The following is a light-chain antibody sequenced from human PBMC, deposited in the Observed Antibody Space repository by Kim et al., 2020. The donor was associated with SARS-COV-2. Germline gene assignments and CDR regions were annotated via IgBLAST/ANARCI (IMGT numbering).Light chain of an antibody. CDR2: YDH. Sequence: APGKTARIACGGSDIGRKTVHWYQQKPGQAPMLVIYYDHDRPSGIPERFSGSNSGNTATLTIGRVEAGDEADYYCQVWESSSDHWVFGGGTQLTVL. J-gene: IGLJ2*01. CDR1: DIGRKT. CDR3: QVWESSSDHWV. V-gene: IGLV3-21*01.